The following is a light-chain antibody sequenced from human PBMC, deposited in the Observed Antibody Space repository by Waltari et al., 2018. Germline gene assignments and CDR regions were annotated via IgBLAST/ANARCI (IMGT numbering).Light chain of an antibody. CDR3: QQLNSFPYT. CDR1: QGISSY. Sequence: DIQLTQSPSFLSASVGDRVTITCRACQGISSYLAWYQQQPGEAPKLLISAASTLQSGVPSRFSGSGSGTEFTLTIRSLQPEDFATYYCQQLNSFPYTFGQGTKLDIK. CDR2: AAS. J-gene: IGKJ2*01. V-gene: IGKV1-9*01.